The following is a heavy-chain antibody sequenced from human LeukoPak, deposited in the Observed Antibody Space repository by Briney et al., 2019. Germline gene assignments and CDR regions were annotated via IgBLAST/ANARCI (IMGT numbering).Heavy chain of an antibody. CDR3: ARYPIVVVVAATPGHAFDI. CDR2: IYYSRST. CDR1: GVTISSYY. J-gene: IGHJ3*02. V-gene: IGHV4-59*08. D-gene: IGHD2-15*01. Sequence: PSETLSLTCTASGVTISSYYWSWIRQPPGKGLEWIGYIYYSRSTNYNPSLKGRVSIAVDMSKNQFSLKLSSVTAADTAVYYCARYPIVVVVAATPGHAFDIWGQGTMVTVSS.